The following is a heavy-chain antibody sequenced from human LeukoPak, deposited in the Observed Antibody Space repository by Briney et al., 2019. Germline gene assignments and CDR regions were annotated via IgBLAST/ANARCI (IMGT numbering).Heavy chain of an antibody. CDR3: APPAGVAGFYYFDY. J-gene: IGHJ4*02. CDR2: ISGSGGST. CDR1: GFTFSSYA. D-gene: IGHD6-19*01. V-gene: IGHV3-23*01. Sequence: PGGSLRLSCAASGFTFSSYAMSWVRQAPGKGLEWVSAISGSGGSTYYADSVKGRFTISRDNSKNTLYLQMNCLRAEDTAVYYCAPPAGVAGFYYFDYWGQGTLVTVSS.